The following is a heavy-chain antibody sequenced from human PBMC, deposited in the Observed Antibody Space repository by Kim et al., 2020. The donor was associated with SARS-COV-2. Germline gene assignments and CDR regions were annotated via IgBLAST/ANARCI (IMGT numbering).Heavy chain of an antibody. V-gene: IGHV4-34*01. CDR3: ARRGGYNSSSFDY. J-gene: IGHJ4*02. Sequence: YNPPLKSRVTISVDTSKNQFSLKLSSVTAADTAVYYCARRGGYNSSSFDYWGQGTLVTVSS. D-gene: IGHD6-6*01.